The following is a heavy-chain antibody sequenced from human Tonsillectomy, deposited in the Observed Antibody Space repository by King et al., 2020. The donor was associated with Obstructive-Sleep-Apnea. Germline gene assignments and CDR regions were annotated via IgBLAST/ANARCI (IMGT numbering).Heavy chain of an antibody. D-gene: IGHD5-24*01. V-gene: IGHV1-69*01. Sequence: QLVQSGAEVKKPGSSVKVSCKASGGTFSSYGISWVRQAPGQGLEWMGGIIPIFATTNYAQKFQGRVTITADESTSTAYMELSKLRSEDTAVYYCAARRRRDGYKSAYWGQGTLVTVSS. CDR3: AARRRRDGYKSAY. CDR1: GGTFSSYG. CDR2: IIPIFATT. J-gene: IGHJ4*02.